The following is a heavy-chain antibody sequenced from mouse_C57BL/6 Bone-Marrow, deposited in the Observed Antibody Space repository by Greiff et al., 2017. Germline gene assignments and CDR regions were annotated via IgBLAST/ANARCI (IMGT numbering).Heavy chain of an antibody. D-gene: IGHD2-3*01. Sequence: VHVKQSVAELVRPGASVKLSCTASGFNIKNTYMHWVKQRPEQGLEWIGRIDPANGNTKYAPKFQGKATITADTSSNTAYLQLSSLTSEDTAIYYCASGYDPYWYFDVWGTGTTVTVSS. J-gene: IGHJ1*03. CDR2: IDPANGNT. V-gene: IGHV14-3*01. CDR1: GFNIKNTY. CDR3: ASGYDPYWYFDV.